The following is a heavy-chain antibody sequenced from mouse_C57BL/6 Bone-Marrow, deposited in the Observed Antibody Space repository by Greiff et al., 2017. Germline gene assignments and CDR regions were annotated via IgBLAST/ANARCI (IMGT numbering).Heavy chain of an antibody. CDR1: GYTFTSYG. J-gene: IGHJ3*01. D-gene: IGHD2-2*01. Sequence: VQLQQSGAELARPGASVKLSCTASGYTFTSYGISWVKQRTGQGLGWIGEIYLRSGYTYYNEKFKGKATLTADKSSSKAYMELRSLTSEDSAVYFCAREGIYYGYDWFAYWGQGTLVTVSA. V-gene: IGHV1-81*01. CDR2: IYLRSGYT. CDR3: AREGIYYGYDWFAY.